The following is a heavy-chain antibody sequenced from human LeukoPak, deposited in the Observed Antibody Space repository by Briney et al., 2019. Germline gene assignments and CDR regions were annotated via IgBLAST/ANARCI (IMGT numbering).Heavy chain of an antibody. CDR2: INGGGSPI. CDR3: AKWVAARTPFDY. J-gene: IGHJ4*02. CDR1: GFTFSRDS. D-gene: IGHD6-6*01. V-gene: IGHV3-48*01. Sequence: GGSLRLSCAASGFTFSRDSMNWVRQAPGKGLEWVSYINGGGSPIYYADSVRGRFTISRDNVKNSLYLQMNSLRAEDTAVYYCAKWVAARTPFDYWGQGTLVTVSS.